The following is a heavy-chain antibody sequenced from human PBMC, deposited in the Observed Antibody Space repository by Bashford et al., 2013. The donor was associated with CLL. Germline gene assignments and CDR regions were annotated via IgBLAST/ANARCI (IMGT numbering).Heavy chain of an antibody. J-gene: IGHJ6*02. V-gene: IGHV1-69*06. CDR2: IIPIFGTA. CDR3: ARGGTIFGVVISHSQSYYYYYGMDV. Sequence: SVKVSCKASGGTFSSYAISWVRQAPGQGLEWMGGIIPIFGTANYAQKFQGRVTITADKSTSTAYMELSSLRSEDTAVYYCARGGTIFGVVISHSQSYYYYYGMDVWGQGTTVTVSS. D-gene: IGHD3-3*01. CDR1: GGTFSSYA.